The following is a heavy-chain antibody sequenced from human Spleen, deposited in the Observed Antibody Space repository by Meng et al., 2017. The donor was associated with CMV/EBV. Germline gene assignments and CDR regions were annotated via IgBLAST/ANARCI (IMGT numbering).Heavy chain of an antibody. V-gene: IGHV4-59*08. CDR2: TYYSGST. Sequence: SETLSLTCTVSGGSISSYYWSWIRQPPGKGLEWIGYTYYSGSTNYNPSLKSRVTISVDTSKNQFSLKLSSVTAADTAVYYCAREYHLRGMDVWGQGTAVTVSS. CDR1: GGSISSYY. D-gene: IGHD6-6*01. J-gene: IGHJ6*02. CDR3: AREYHLRGMDV.